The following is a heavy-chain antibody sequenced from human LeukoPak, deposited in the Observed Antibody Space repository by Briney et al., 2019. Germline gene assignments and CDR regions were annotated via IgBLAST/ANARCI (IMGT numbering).Heavy chain of an antibody. CDR2: LSASGGSK. CDR1: GFTFNNYA. Sequence: GGSLRLSGAASGFTFNNYAMSRVPPAPGKGLEWVSSLSASGGSKYYADSVKGRFAISRDNSKNTLYLQMDGLRVENTAIYYCAKTYSSTWNNWYFDLWGRGTLVTVSS. D-gene: IGHD6-6*01. CDR3: AKTYSSTWNNWYFDL. J-gene: IGHJ2*01. V-gene: IGHV3-23*01.